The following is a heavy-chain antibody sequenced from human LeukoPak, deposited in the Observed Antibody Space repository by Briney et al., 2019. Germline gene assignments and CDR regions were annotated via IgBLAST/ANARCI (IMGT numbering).Heavy chain of an antibody. D-gene: IGHD2-2*01. J-gene: IGHJ3*02. CDR2: ISSSSTTI. V-gene: IGHV3-48*01. CDR3: ARDGPYCSSTSCYGLDAFDI. Sequence: PGGSLRLSCGASGFPFSGYWMSWVRQAPGKGLEWVSYISSSSTTIYYADSVKGRFTISRDNAKNSLYLQMNSLRAEDTAVYYCARDGPYCSSTSCYGLDAFDIWGQGTMVTVSS. CDR1: GFPFSGYW.